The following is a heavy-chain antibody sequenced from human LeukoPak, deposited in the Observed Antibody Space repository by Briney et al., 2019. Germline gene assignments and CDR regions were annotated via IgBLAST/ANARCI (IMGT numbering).Heavy chain of an antibody. V-gene: IGHV1-18*01. J-gene: IGHJ4*02. D-gene: IGHD2-15*01. Sequence: PLASVKVFCKASGYTFTSYGITWVRQAPGQGLEWMGWVSAYADNTNYVQKIQGRVTMTTDTSTSTAYMELRSPRSDDTAVYYCARDCIGCHGFDYWGQGTLVTVSS. CDR1: GYTFTSYG. CDR2: VSAYADNT. CDR3: ARDCIGCHGFDY.